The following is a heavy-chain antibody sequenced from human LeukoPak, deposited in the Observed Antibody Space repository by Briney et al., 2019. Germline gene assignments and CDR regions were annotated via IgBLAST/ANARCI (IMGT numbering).Heavy chain of an antibody. Sequence: SGGSLRLSCAASGFTFSSYAMSWVRQAPGKGLEWVSAISGSGGSTYYADSVKGRFTISRDNSKNTLYLQMNSLRAEDTAVYYCAKDPTNIAARRSRNWFDPWGQGTLVTVSS. CDR2: ISGSGGST. CDR1: GFTFSSYA. D-gene: IGHD6-6*01. J-gene: IGHJ5*02. V-gene: IGHV3-23*01. CDR3: AKDPTNIAARRSRNWFDP.